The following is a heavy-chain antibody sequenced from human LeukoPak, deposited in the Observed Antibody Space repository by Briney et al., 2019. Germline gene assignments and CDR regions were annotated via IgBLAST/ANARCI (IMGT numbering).Heavy chain of an antibody. V-gene: IGHV1-8*01. CDR2: MNPNSGNT. J-gene: IGHJ5*02. CDR1: GYTFTSYD. CDR3: ARGQRVEMATIQP. D-gene: IGHD5-24*01. Sequence: ASVKVSCKASGYTFTSYDINWVRQATGQGLEWMGWMNPNSGNTGYAQKFQGRGTMTRNTSISTAYMELSSLRSEDTAVYYCARGQRVEMATIQPWGQGTLVTVSS.